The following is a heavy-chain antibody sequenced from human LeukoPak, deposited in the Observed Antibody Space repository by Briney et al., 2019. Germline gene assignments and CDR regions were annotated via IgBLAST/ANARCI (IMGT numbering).Heavy chain of an antibody. J-gene: IGHJ4*02. D-gene: IGHD3-22*01. CDR1: GGSLSTHH. V-gene: IGHV4-59*11. CDR3: ARGYDSSAYYPFNY. CDR2: ISDSGST. Sequence: SETQSLTCVVSGGSLSTHHWSWIRQSPGRGLEWIGYISDSGSTNYNPSLKSRVTISVDTSKNQFSLMLGSVTAADTAVYYCARGYDSSAYYPFNYWGQGTLVTVSS.